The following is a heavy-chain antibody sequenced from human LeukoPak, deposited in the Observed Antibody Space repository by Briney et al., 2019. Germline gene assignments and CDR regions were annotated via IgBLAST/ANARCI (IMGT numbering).Heavy chain of an antibody. CDR2: INHSGST. CDR1: GGSFSGYY. J-gene: IGHJ4*02. CDR3: ARGNLYYFDSSGYYFKFDY. V-gene: IGHV4-34*01. D-gene: IGHD3-22*01. Sequence: PSETLSLTCAVYGGSFSGYYWSWIRQPPGKGLEWIGEINHSGSTNYIPSLTSRVTISVDTSKNQFSLKLSSVTAADTAVYYCARGNLYYFDSSGYYFKFDYWGQGTLVTVSS.